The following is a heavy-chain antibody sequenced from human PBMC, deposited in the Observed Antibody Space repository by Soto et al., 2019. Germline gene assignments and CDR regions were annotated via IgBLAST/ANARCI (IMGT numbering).Heavy chain of an antibody. J-gene: IGHJ4*02. Sequence: SETLSLTCTFSGCSISSFYWSWIRQPPGKGLEYIGYISYTGGTNYNPSLKSRVTISVDTSKNQFSLKLSSVTAADTAVYYCARDGSGSYSSPFDYWGQGTLVTVS. CDR3: ARDGSGSYSSPFDY. V-gene: IGHV4-59*01. CDR2: ISYTGGT. CDR1: GCSISSFY. D-gene: IGHD3-10*01.